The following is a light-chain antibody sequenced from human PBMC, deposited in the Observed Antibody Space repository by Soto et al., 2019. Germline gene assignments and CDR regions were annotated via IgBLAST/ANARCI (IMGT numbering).Light chain of an antibody. CDR3: QHYQSGHPIT. CDR2: GAS. J-gene: IGKJ5*01. Sequence: EVVLTQSPGTLSLSPGERATLSCRASQSVSSNLAWYQQKPGQAPRLLIYGASTRATGIPARFSGSGSGTEFTLTISSLQSEDFALYYCQHYQSGHPITFGQGTRLEIK. V-gene: IGKV3-15*01. CDR1: QSVSSN.